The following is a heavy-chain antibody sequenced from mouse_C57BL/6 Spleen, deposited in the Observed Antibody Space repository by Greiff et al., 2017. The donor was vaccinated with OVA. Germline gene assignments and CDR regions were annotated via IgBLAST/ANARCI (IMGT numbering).Heavy chain of an antibody. CDR3: ASGDVAWFAY. V-gene: IGHV14-2*01. Sequence: VQLQQSGAELVKPGASVKLSCTASGFNIKDYYMHWVKQRTEQGLEWIGRIDPADGDTKYAPKFQGKATITADTSSNPAYLQLSRLASEDTAVYYCASGDVAWFAYWGQGTLVTVSA. J-gene: IGHJ3*01. D-gene: IGHD3-3*01. CDR2: IDPADGDT. CDR1: GFNIKDYY.